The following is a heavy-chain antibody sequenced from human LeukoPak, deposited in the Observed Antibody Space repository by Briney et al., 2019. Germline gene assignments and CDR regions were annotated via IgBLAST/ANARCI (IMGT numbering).Heavy chain of an antibody. J-gene: IGHJ4*02. Sequence: ASVKVSCKASGYTFTSYAVHWVRRAPGQSLEWMGYINDGDGNTKYSQEFQGRVTMTRNTSISTAYMELSSLRSEDTAVYYCVMVRGATFDYWGQGTLVTVSS. CDR3: VMVRGATFDY. D-gene: IGHD3-10*01. CDR2: INDGDGNT. CDR1: GYTFTSYA. V-gene: IGHV1-3*03.